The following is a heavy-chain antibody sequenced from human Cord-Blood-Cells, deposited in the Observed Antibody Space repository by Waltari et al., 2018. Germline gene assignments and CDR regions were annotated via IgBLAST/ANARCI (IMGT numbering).Heavy chain of an antibody. D-gene: IGHD6-6*01. CDR2: INHSGST. CDR3: ARGERAAPDY. V-gene: IGHV4-34*01. J-gene: IGHJ4*02. Sequence: QVQLQQLGAGLLKPSETLSLTCAVYGGSFSGYYWSWIRQPPGKGLEWIGEINHSGSTNYNPSLKSRVTISVDTSKNQFSLKLSSVTAADTAVYYCARGERAAPDYWGQGTLVTVSS. CDR1: GGSFSGYY.